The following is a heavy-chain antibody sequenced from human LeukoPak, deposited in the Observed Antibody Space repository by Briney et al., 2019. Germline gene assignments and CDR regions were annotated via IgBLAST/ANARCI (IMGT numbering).Heavy chain of an antibody. J-gene: IGHJ4*02. CDR2: VSAYNGNT. D-gene: IGHD2-2*01. CDR1: GYTFTSTG. V-gene: IGHV1-18*01. Sequence: ASVKVSCKASGYTFTSTGICWVRQAPGQGLEWMGWVSAYNGNTNYAQKFQGRVTMTRDTSISTAYMELSRLRSDDTAVYYCAREDGDCSSTSCFRIAVATYWGQGTLVTVSS. CDR3: AREDGDCSSTSCFRIAVATY.